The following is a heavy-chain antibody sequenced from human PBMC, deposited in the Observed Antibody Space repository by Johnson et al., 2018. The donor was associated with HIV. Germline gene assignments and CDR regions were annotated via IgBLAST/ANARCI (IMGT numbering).Heavy chain of an antibody. CDR3: ARVGSGSYLLGAFDI. J-gene: IGHJ3*02. Sequence: VQLVESGGGLIQPGGSLRLSCAASGFTVSSNYMTWVRQAPGKGLEWLANIKEDGSEDYHLDSLRGRFTISRDNAKRSMYLQMDSLRAEDTALYYCARVGSGSYLLGAFDIWGQGTMVTVSS. D-gene: IGHD1-26*01. V-gene: IGHV3-7*03. CDR2: IKEDGSED. CDR1: GFTVSSNY.